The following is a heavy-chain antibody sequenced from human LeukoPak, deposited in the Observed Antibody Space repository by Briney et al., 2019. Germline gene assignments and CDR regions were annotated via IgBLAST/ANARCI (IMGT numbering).Heavy chain of an antibody. CDR3: AREGIRIAAAGTIDY. D-gene: IGHD6-13*01. CDR1: GYTFTSYG. CDR2: ISAYNGNT. Sequence: ASVKVSCKASGYTFTSYGISWVRQAPGQGLEWMGWISAYNGNTNYAQKLQGRVTMTTDTSTSTAYMELRSLRSDDTAMYYCAREGIRIAAAGTIDYWGQRTLVTVSS. J-gene: IGHJ4*02. V-gene: IGHV1-18*01.